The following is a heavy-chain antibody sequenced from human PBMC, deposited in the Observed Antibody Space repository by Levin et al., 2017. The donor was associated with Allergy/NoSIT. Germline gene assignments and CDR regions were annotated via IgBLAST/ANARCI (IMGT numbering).Heavy chain of an antibody. J-gene: IGHJ4*02. CDR2: IKSRFHGGTR. CDR3: IREPHFDY. CDR1: GFAFSDVW. D-gene: IGHD1-14*01. V-gene: IGHV3-15*01. Sequence: GESLKISCAASGFAFSDVWMSWVRQAPGKGLEWVARIKSRFHGGTRDYAAPVRDRFTVSRDDSKSTLYLQMNSLRIEDTAVYYCIREPHFDYWGQGTLVTVSS.